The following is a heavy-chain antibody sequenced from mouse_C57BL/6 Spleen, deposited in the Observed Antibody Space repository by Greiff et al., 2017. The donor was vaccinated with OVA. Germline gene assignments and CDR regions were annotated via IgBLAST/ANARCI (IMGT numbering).Heavy chain of an antibody. V-gene: IGHV5-9*01. Sequence: EVQVVESGGGLVKPGGSLKLSCAASGFTFSSYTMSWVRQTPEKRLEWVATISGGGGNTYYPDSVKGRFTISRDNAKNTLYLQMSSLRSEDTALYYCARHGTTGDYDDGAWFAYWGQGTLVTVSA. CDR1: GFTFSSYT. J-gene: IGHJ3*01. CDR3: ARHGTTGDYDDGAWFAY. D-gene: IGHD2-4*01. CDR2: ISGGGGNT.